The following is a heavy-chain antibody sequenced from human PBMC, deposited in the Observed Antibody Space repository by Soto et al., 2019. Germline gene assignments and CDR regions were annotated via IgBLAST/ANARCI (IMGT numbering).Heavy chain of an antibody. CDR1: GGSISSGGYY. V-gene: IGHV4-31*03. D-gene: IGHD2-15*01. Sequence: QVQLQESGPGLVKPSQTLSLTCTVSGGSISSGGYYWSWIRQHPGKGLEWIGYIYYSGSTYYNPSLKSRVTISVDTSKNQFSLKLSSVTAADTAVYYCARVSLQGYPESADRGNDPWGQGTLVTVSS. J-gene: IGHJ5*02. CDR3: ARVSLQGYPESADRGNDP. CDR2: IYYSGST.